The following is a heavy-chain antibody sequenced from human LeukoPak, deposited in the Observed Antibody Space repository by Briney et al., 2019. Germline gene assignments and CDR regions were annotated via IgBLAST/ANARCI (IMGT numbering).Heavy chain of an antibody. Sequence: SETLSLTCTVSGGSISSYYWSWIRQPPGKGLERIGYIYYSGSTTYNTSLKSRVTISVATSKNQFSLKLSSVTAADTAVYYCARNGAYCSGGSCAHDTFDMWGQGTMVTVSS. CDR1: GGSISSYY. CDR2: IYYSGST. CDR3: ARNGAYCSGGSCAHDTFDM. J-gene: IGHJ3*02. D-gene: IGHD2-15*01. V-gene: IGHV4-59*01.